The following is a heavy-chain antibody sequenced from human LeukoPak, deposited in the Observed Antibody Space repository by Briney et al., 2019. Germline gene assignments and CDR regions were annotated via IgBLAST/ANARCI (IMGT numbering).Heavy chain of an antibody. CDR1: GFTFSSFA. V-gene: IGHV3-23*01. J-gene: IGHJ5*02. CDR2: ISGSGGST. D-gene: IGHD2-15*01. CDR3: AKDVSRSGGSSP. Sequence: PGGSLRLSCAASGFTFSSFAMSWVRQAPGKGLEWVSTISGSGGSTYYADSVKGRFTISRDNSKNTLYLQMNTLRAEDTAVYCCAKDVSRSGGSSPWGQGTLVTVSS.